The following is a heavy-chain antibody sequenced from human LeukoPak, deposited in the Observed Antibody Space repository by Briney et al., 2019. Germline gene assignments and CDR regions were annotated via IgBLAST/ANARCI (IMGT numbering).Heavy chain of an antibody. CDR3: ARVLGAGTLFPFDR. J-gene: IGHJ4*02. CDR1: GGSISSYY. D-gene: IGHD6-19*01. Sequence: SETLSLTCTVSGGSISSYYWSWIRQPPGKGLEWIGYISYSGSINYNPSLKSRLTISVDTSKNQFSLKLSSVTAADTAVYYCARVLGAGTLFPFDRWGQGTLVTVSS. CDR2: ISYSGSI. V-gene: IGHV4-59*01.